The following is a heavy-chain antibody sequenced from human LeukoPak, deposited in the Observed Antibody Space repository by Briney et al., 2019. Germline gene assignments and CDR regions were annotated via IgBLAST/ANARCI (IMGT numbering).Heavy chain of an antibody. CDR3: AKEGYDSYGYYH. D-gene: IGHD5-18*01. Sequence: GGSLRLSCAVSGFTFSSYDMNWVRQAPGKGLEWVSYISTSSTTMYYADSVKGRFTISGDNSKNTLYLQMNSLRADDTAVYYCAKEGYDSYGYYHWGQGTLVTVSS. CDR1: GFTFSSYD. V-gene: IGHV3-48*03. J-gene: IGHJ5*02. CDR2: ISTSSTTM.